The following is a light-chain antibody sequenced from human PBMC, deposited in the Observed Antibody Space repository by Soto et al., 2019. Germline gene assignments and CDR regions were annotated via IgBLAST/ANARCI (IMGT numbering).Light chain of an antibody. CDR1: QSVSNK. V-gene: IGKV3-15*01. J-gene: IGKJ1*01. CDR3: QQHAQGWT. Sequence: EMVMTQSPATLSVSLGERATLSCRASQSVSNKLVWYQQKPGQAPRLLIYGASTMATGIPARFSGSGSGIEFTLTISSLQSEDFAVYYCQQHAQGWTFGQGTKVAIK. CDR2: GAS.